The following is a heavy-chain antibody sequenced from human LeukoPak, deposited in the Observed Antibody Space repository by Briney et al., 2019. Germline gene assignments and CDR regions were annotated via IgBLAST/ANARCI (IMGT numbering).Heavy chain of an antibody. V-gene: IGHV3-48*03. CDR3: ASLYYDFWSGYLDY. D-gene: IGHD3-3*01. CDR1: GFTFSSYE. Sequence: GSLIISCAASGFTFSSYEMNWVRQAPGKGLEWVSYISSSGSTIYYADSVKGRFTISRDNAKNSLYLQMNSLRAEDTAVYYCASLYYDFWSGYLDYWGERSLLPVSS. CDR2: ISSSGSTI. J-gene: IGHJ4*02.